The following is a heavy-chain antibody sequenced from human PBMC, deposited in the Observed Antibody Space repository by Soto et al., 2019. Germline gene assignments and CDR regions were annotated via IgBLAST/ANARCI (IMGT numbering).Heavy chain of an antibody. J-gene: IGHJ6*02. CDR2: IWYDGSNK. CDR1: GFTFSSYG. V-gene: IGHV3-33*01. Sequence: PGGSLRLSCAASGFTFSSYGMHWVRQAPGKGLEWVAVIWYDGSNKYYADSVKGRFTISRDNSKNTLYLQMNSLRAEDTAVYYCARDPATSFVYYGMDVWGQGTTVTVYS. CDR3: ARDPATSFVYYGMDV. D-gene: IGHD6-25*01.